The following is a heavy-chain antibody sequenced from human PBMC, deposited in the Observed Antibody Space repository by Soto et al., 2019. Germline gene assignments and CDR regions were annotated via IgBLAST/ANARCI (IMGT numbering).Heavy chain of an antibody. J-gene: IGHJ3*02. D-gene: IGHD6-19*01. CDR2: IWANGRNK. CDR1: GFTFSNYG. CDR3: TREGPVTGTCAFKI. V-gene: IGHV3-33*01. Sequence: QVQLVESGGGVVQPGRSLRLSCVASGFTFSNYGAHWVRQAPGKGLEWVELIWANGRNKNYADSVQGRFTISRDNSKNTVDLQMDSLTDDNTAIYYCTREGPVTGTCAFKIWGQGTMVTVA.